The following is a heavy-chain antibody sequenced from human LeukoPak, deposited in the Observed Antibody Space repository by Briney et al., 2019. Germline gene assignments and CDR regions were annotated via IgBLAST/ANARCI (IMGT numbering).Heavy chain of an antibody. Sequence: ASVKVSCKASGYTFTGYYMHWVRQAPGQGLEWMGWINPNSGGTDYAQKFQGRVTMTRDTSISTAYMELSRLRSDDTAVYYCARGGYSYGPRGDYFDYWGQGTLVTVSS. CDR2: INPNSGGT. CDR1: GYTFTGYY. D-gene: IGHD5-18*01. V-gene: IGHV1-2*02. J-gene: IGHJ4*02. CDR3: ARGGYSYGPRGDYFDY.